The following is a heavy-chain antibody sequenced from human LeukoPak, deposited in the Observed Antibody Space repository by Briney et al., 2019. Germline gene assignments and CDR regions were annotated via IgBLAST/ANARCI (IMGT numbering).Heavy chain of an antibody. CDR1: GYTFTSYA. J-gene: IGHJ5*02. CDR2: INTNTGNP. CDR3: ARGAIAAAGSSSSRGFDP. D-gene: IGHD6-13*01. Sequence: ASVKVSCKASGYTFTSYAMNWVRQASGQGLEWMGWINTNTGNPTYAQGFTGRFVFSLDTSVSTAYLQISSLKAEDTAVYYCARGAIAAAGSSSSRGFDPWGQGTLVTVSS. V-gene: IGHV7-4-1*02.